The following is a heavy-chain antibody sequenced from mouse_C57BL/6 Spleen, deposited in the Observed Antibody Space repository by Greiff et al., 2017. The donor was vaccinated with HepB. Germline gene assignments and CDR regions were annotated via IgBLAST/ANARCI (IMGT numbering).Heavy chain of an antibody. D-gene: IGHD1-1*01. CDR1: GFNIKDYY. CDR3: TTGHYYGSSYFFAY. V-gene: IGHV14-1*01. CDR2: IDPEDGDT. J-gene: IGHJ3*01. Sequence: EVQLQQSGAELVRPGASVKLSCTASGFNIKDYYMHWVKQRPEQGLEWIGRIDPEDGDTEYAPKFQGKATMTADTSSNTAYLQLSSLTSEDTAVYYCTTGHYYGSSYFFAYWGQGTLVTVSA.